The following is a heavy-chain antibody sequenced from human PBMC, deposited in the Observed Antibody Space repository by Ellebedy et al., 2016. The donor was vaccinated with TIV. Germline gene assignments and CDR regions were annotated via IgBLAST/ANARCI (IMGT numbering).Heavy chain of an antibody. CDR3: AKDRAENPYSGSYSPLDY. CDR1: GFTFSSYG. J-gene: IGHJ4*02. Sequence: GESLKISXAASGFTFSSYGMHWVRQAPGKGLEWVAVISYDGSNKYYADSVKGRFTISRDNSKNTLYLQMNSLRAEDTAVYYCAKDRAENPYSGSYSPLDYWGQGTLVTVSS. CDR2: ISYDGSNK. D-gene: IGHD1-26*01. V-gene: IGHV3-30*18.